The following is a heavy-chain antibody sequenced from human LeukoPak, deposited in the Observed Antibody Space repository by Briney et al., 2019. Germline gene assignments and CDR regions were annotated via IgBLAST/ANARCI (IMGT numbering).Heavy chain of an antibody. J-gene: IGHJ6*02. CDR1: GYTLTELS. CDR2: INPSGGST. V-gene: IGHV1-46*01. CDR3: ARDQGPIVVVPAAIPGLDV. Sequence: ASVKVSCKVSGYTLTELSMHWVRQAPGKGLEWMGIINPSGGSTSYAQKFQGRVTMTRDTSTSTVYMELSSLRSEDTAVYYCARDQGPIVVVPAAIPGLDVWGQGTTVTVSS. D-gene: IGHD2-2*01.